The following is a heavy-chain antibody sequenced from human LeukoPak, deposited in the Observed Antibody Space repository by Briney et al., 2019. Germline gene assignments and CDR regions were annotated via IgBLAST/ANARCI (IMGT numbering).Heavy chain of an antibody. J-gene: IGHJ4*02. D-gene: IGHD2-8*01. CDR1: GYTFTDYY. Sequence: ASVKVSWKASGYTFTDYYMHWVRQAPGQGLEWMGWINPNSGGTNYAQKFQGRVTMTRDTSISTAYMDLSSLRSDDTAVYYCAKDWQSWSQGYFDYWGQGTLVTVSS. CDR2: INPNSGGT. CDR3: AKDWQSWSQGYFDY. V-gene: IGHV1-2*02.